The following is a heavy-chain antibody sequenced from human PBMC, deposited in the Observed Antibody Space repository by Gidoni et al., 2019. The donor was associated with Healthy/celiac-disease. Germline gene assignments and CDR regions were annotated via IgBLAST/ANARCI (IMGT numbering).Heavy chain of an antibody. J-gene: IGHJ4*02. V-gene: IGHV3-48*03. Sequence: EVQLVESGGGLVQPGGSLRLSCSASGFTFSSYDMHWVRQAPGKGLEWVSYISSSGSTIYYADSVKGRFTISRDNAKNSLYLQMNSLRAEDTAVYYCARGGRGGIAVAGTRSYYFDYWGQGTLVTVSS. D-gene: IGHD6-19*01. CDR1: GFTFSSYD. CDR2: ISSSGSTI. CDR3: ARGGRGGIAVAGTRSYYFDY.